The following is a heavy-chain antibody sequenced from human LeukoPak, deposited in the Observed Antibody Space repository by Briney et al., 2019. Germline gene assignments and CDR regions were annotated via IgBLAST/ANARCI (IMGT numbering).Heavy chain of an antibody. D-gene: IGHD1-26*01. Sequence: GGSLRLSCAASGFTFSSYAMHWVRQAPGKGLEWVAVISYDGSNKYYAGSVKGRFTISRDNSKNTLYLQMNSLRAEDTAVYYCASTLVELPDWGQGTLVTVSS. CDR2: ISYDGSNK. V-gene: IGHV3-30*04. CDR1: GFTFSSYA. J-gene: IGHJ4*02. CDR3: ASTLVELPD.